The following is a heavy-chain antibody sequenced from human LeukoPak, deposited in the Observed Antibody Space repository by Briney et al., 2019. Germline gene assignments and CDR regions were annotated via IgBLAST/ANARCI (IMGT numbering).Heavy chain of an antibody. J-gene: IGHJ4*02. CDR2: IYYSGST. CDR1: GGSISSYY. V-gene: IGHV4-59*01. CDR3: ARESYSSGWIIDY. Sequence: SETLSLTCTVSGGSISSYYWSWIRQPPGKGLEWIGYIYYSGSTNYNPSLKSRVTISVDTSKNQFSLKLSSVTAADTAVYYRARESYSSGWIIDYWGQGTLVTVSS. D-gene: IGHD6-19*01.